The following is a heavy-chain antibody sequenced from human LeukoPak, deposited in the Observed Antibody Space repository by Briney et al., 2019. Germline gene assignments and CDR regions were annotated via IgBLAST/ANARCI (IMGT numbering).Heavy chain of an antibody. J-gene: IGHJ4*02. D-gene: IGHD2-2*01. V-gene: IGHV1-46*01. Sequence: ASVKVSCKASGYTFTSYYMHWVRQAPGQGLEWMGIINPSGGSTSYAQKFQGRVTMTRDTSTSTVYMELSSLRSEDTAVYYCARVYCSSTSCYALDYWGQGTLVTVSS. CDR1: GYTFTSYY. CDR3: ARVYCSSTSCYALDY. CDR2: INPSGGST.